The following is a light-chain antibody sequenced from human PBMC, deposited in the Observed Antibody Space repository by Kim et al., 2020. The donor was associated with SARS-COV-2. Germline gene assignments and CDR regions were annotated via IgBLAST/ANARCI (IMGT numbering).Light chain of an antibody. J-gene: IGLJ2*01. CDR3: SSYTSSITCV. V-gene: IGLV2-14*03. Sequence: QSALTQPASVSGSPGQSITISCTGTSSDVGGYNHVSWYQQHPGKAPKLMIYDVSERPSGVSSRFSGSKSGNTASLTISGLQTEDEADYYCSSYTSSITCVFGGGTQLTVL. CDR2: DVS. CDR1: SSDVGGYNH.